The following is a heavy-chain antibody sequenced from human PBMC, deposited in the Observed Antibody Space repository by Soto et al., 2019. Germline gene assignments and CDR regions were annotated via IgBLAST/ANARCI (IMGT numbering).Heavy chain of an antibody. CDR1: GLTVSHNY. CDR2: LYTEGTT. J-gene: IGHJ6*02. D-gene: IGHD1-26*01. V-gene: IGHV3-53*01. Sequence: GGSLRLSCVASGLTVSHNYMAWVRQAPEMGLEWVSILYTEGTTYYADSVKGRFTISRDSSKNTLFLQMNSLRAEDTAVYYCARDESVGAHYYYYGMDVWGQGTTVTVSS. CDR3: ARDESVGAHYYYYGMDV.